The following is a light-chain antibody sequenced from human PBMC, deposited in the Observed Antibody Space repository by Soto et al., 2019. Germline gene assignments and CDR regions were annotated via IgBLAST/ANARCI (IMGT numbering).Light chain of an antibody. CDR1: SSDVGGYNY. CDR2: DVS. J-gene: IGLJ1*01. CDR3: CSYAGSYTGV. Sequence: QSALTQPRSVSGSPGQSVTISCTGTSSDVGGYNYVSWYQQHPGKAPKFMIYDVSKRPSGVPDRFSGSKSGNTASLTISGLQAEDEADYYCCSYAGSYTGVFGTGTKVTVL. V-gene: IGLV2-11*01.